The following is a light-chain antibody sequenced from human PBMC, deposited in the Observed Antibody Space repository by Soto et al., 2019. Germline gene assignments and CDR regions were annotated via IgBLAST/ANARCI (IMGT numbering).Light chain of an antibody. J-gene: IGLJ1*01. CDR3: SSYTTTSTYV. CDR2: EVT. Sequence: QSALTQPASVSGSPGQSITISCTGTSSDVGAYDYVSWYQQHPGKAPMFMIYEVTNRPSGVSHRFSGSKSGNTASLTISGLQAEDEADYYCSSYTTTSTYVFGTGTKVTV. CDR1: SSDVGAYDY. V-gene: IGLV2-14*01.